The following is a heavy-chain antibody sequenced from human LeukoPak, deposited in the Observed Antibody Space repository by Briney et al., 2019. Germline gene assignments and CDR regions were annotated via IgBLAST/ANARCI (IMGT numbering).Heavy chain of an antibody. CDR1: GGSISGYH. CDR2: IYYSGSS. D-gene: IGHD3-3*01. V-gene: IGHV4-59*01. J-gene: IGHJ3*02. Sequence: PSETLSLTCNVSGGSISGYHWSWIRQPPGKGLEWLGYIYYSGSSNYNPSLKSRVTMSADTSKNQFSLKLSSVTAADTAVYYCATRVSTLTPIFRDAFDIWGQGTMVTVSS. CDR3: ATRVSTLTPIFRDAFDI.